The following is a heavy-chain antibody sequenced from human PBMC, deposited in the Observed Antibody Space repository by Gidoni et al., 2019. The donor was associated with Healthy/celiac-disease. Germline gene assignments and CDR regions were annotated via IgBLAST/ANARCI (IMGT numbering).Heavy chain of an antibody. J-gene: IGHJ4*02. CDR3: ARVIILGPYDSSGYHFDY. V-gene: IGHV4-31*03. CDR2: IYYSGST. D-gene: IGHD3-22*01. Sequence: QVQLQESGPGLVKPSQTLSLTCTVSGGSISRGVYYWSWIRQHPGKGLEWIGYIYYSGSTYYNPSLKSRVTISVDTSKNQFSLKLSSVTAADTAVYYCARVIILGPYDSSGYHFDYWGQGTLVTVSS. CDR1: GGSISRGVYY.